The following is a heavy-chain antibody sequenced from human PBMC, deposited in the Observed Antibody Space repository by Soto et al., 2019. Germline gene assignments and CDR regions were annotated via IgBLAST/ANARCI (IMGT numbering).Heavy chain of an antibody. D-gene: IGHD3-16*01. Sequence: PRLSCVGSGFTFRGYWMSWVRQAPGKGLEWVATMNEDGSEIYYVGSVKGRFAISRDNDENSLHLQMNFVSAEDAGVYFCVRDVFFGYANWGQGPLFTVPS. CDR1: GFTFRGYW. CDR3: VRDVFFGYAN. V-gene: IGHV3-7*01. CDR2: MNEDGSEI. J-gene: IGHJ4*02.